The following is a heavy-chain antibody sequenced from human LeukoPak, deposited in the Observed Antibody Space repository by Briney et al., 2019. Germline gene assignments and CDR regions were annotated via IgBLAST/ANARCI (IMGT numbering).Heavy chain of an antibody. Sequence: ASVKVSCKASGYTFLIYGISWVRQAPGQGLEWMRLISGYADDTNDVQKYQGRVRMTTDTSTSTAYMELRSRRSDDSAVYYCARDCIGCHGFDYWGQGTLVTVSS. V-gene: IGHV1-18*01. CDR3: ARDCIGCHGFDY. CDR2: ISGYADDT. D-gene: IGHD2-15*01. J-gene: IGHJ4*02. CDR1: GYTFLIYG.